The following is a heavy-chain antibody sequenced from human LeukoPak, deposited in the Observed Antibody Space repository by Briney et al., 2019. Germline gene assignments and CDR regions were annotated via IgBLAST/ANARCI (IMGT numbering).Heavy chain of an antibody. V-gene: IGHV3-48*03. J-gene: IGHJ4*02. D-gene: IGHD5-24*01. CDR2: ISSSGSTI. CDR3: ARDAGYNIDY. CDR1: GFTFSSYE. Sequence: GGSLRLSCAASGFTFSSYEMNWVRQAPGKGLEWVSYISSSGSTIYYADSVKGRFTISRDNAKNSLYLQMNSLRAEDTAVYHCARDAGYNIDYWGQGTLVTVSS.